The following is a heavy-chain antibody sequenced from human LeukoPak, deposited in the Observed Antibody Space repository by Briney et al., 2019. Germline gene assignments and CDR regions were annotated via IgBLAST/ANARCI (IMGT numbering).Heavy chain of an antibody. D-gene: IGHD3-22*01. V-gene: IGHV4-39*01. Sequence: SETLSLTCTVSGGSISSSSYCWGWIRQPPGKGLEWIGSICYSGSTFYNPSLKSRVTLSVDTSKNQFSLKLSSVTAADTAVYYCASDRSGLSFCFWGQGTLVTVSS. J-gene: IGHJ4*02. CDR3: ASDRSGLSFCF. CDR2: ICYSGST. CDR1: GGSISSSSYC.